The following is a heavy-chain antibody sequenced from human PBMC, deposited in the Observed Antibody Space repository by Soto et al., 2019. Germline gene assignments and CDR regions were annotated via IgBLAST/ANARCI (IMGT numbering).Heavy chain of an antibody. D-gene: IGHD2-21*02. J-gene: IGHJ6*03. CDR3: AREGLPTGNYYYYMDV. CDR1: GYTFTSYD. Sequence: ASVKVSCKASGYTFTSYDINWVRQATGQGLEWMGWMNPNSGNTGYAQKFQGRVTMTRNTSISTAYMELSSLRSEDTAVYYCAREGLPTGNYYYYMDVWGKGTTVTVSS. CDR2: MNPNSGNT. V-gene: IGHV1-8*01.